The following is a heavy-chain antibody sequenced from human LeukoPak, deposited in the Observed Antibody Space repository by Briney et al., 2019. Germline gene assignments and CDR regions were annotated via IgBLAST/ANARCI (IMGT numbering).Heavy chain of an antibody. CDR1: GYSFTSYW. D-gene: IGHD5-24*01. V-gene: IGHV5-10-1*01. CDR3: ASGGGGYNSFDY. J-gene: IGHJ4*02. Sequence: GESLKISCKGSGYSFTSYWISWVRQMPGKGLEWMGRIDPSDSYTNYSPSFQGHVTISADKSISTAYLQWSSLKASDTAMYYCASGGGGYNSFDYWGQGTLVTVSS. CDR2: IDPSDSYT.